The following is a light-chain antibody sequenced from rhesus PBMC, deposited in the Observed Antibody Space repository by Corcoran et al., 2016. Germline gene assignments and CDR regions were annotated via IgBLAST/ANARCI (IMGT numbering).Light chain of an antibody. CDR2: GAS. CDR1: QSVGSY. CDR3: QQSSNLWT. V-gene: IGKV3-24*04. J-gene: IGKJ1*01. Sequence: ETVVTQSPATLSLSPGERATLSCRASQSVGSYLAWYQQKPGQAPRLLIYGASSRATGIPDRFRGSGSGKDFTLTISSLEPEDVGVYYCQQSSNLWTFGQGTKVEIK.